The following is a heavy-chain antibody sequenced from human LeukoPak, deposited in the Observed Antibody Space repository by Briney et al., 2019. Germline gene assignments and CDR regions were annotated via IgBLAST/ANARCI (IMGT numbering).Heavy chain of an antibody. Sequence: GASVKVSCKASGYXFTNYGITWVRQAPGQGLEWMGWISPYSGGTNYAQKFQGRVTMTRDTSISTAYMELSRLRSDDTAVYYCARDIAVAGTNFDYWGQGTLVTVSS. J-gene: IGHJ4*02. CDR3: ARDIAVAGTNFDY. CDR1: GYXFTNYG. D-gene: IGHD6-19*01. V-gene: IGHV1-2*02. CDR2: ISPYSGGT.